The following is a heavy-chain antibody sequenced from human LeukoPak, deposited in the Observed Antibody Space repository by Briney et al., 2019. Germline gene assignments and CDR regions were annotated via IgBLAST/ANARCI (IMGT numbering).Heavy chain of an antibody. Sequence: PSETLSLTCTVSGGSLSSYYWSWIRQPPGKGLEWIGYIYSSGSTNYNPSLKSRVAISVDASKNQFSLKLSSVTAADTAVYYCARQGGYGSSPDYWGQGTLVTVSS. D-gene: IGHD2-2*01. V-gene: IGHV4-59*08. CDR3: ARQGGYGSSPDY. CDR1: GGSLSSYY. CDR2: IYSSGST. J-gene: IGHJ4*02.